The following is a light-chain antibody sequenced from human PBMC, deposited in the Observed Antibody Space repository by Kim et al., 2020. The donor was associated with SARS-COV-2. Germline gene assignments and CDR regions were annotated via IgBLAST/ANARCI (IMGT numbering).Light chain of an antibody. CDR2: GAA. CDR3: QQYGSSLPT. V-gene: IGKV3-20*01. Sequence: PGERATLSCRASQSVPRNYLAWYQQKPGQAPRLLIYGAADRVTGVPDKFSDSGSGTDFTLTISRLEPEVFAVYYCQQYGSSLPTFGQGTKLE. J-gene: IGKJ2*01. CDR1: QSVPRNY.